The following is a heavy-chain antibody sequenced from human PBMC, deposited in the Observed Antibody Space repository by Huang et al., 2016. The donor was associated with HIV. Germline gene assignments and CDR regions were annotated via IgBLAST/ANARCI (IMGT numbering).Heavy chain of an antibody. J-gene: IGHJ4*02. CDR2: VYTGNSDT. Sequence: EVQLEQSGAEVKKPGESLKISCKASGYIFSNYWMGWVRQMTGKGLEWLGFVYTGNSDTRYGPSFYGLVTVSVDKSIATAYLQWSSLRPSDTARYYCATTDASLATSFDHWGRGTMLTVSS. CDR3: ATTDASLATSFDH. V-gene: IGHV5-51*03. CDR1: GYIFSNYW.